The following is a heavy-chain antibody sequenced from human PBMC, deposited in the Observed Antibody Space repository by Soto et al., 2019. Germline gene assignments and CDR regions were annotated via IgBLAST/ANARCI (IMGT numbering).Heavy chain of an antibody. CDR1: GFAFSNYA. CDR3: ARDCGSVFHGWFGL. V-gene: IGHV3-23*01. D-gene: IGHD2-15*01. CDR2: ISPSGGTT. Sequence: EVQLLESGGGLIQPGGSLRLSCAASGFAFSNYAMSWVRQTPGQGLEWISTISPSGGTTYDSDSLGGRFTISRDNSNNTLLLRMSSLRAENTARDYCARDCGSVFHGWFGLWGQGTLVTVSS. J-gene: IGHJ4*02.